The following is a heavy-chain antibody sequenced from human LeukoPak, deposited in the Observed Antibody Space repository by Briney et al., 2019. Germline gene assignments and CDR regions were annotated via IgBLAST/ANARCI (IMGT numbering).Heavy chain of an antibody. Sequence: PGGSLRHSRAASGFTFSNHGLNWVRQTPGKGLEWVSAISDGGETFYADSVKGRFTISRDNSKNTLYLQMNSLRAVDTALYYCATSFTRISILMRKWGQGALVTVSS. V-gene: IGHV3-23*01. CDR2: ISDGGET. J-gene: IGHJ4*02. CDR3: ATSFTRISILMRK. D-gene: IGHD2-8*01. CDR1: GFTFSNHG.